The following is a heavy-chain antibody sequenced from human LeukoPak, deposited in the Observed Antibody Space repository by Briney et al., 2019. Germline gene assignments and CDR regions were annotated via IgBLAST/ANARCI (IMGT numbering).Heavy chain of an antibody. CDR2: ISGSGDAI. D-gene: IGHD3-3*01. J-gene: IGHJ4*02. CDR3: ARDPYDEYYDY. CDR1: GFSFSNHN. V-gene: IGHV3-48*01. Sequence: PGGSLRLSCVASGFSFSNHNMDWVRQAPGKGLEWVSYISGSGDAIFYADSVRGRFTISRDHAKNSVYLQMNSLRAEDTAVYYCARDPYDEYYDYWGQGTLVTVSS.